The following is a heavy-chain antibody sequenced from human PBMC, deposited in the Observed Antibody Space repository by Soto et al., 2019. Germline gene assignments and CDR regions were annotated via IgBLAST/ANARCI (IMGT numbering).Heavy chain of an antibody. V-gene: IGHV3-23*01. CDR2: ISAGGGGT. CDR3: AKDRPGYSSGFNFDY. CDR1: GFTFNNYA. J-gene: IGHJ4*02. D-gene: IGHD6-19*01. Sequence: GGSLRLSCAASGFTFNNYAMTWFRQAPGKGLEWVSAISAGGGGTYYADSVKGRFTISRDNSKNTLYLQMNSLRAEDTAVYYCAKDRPGYSSGFNFDYWGQGTLVTVSS.